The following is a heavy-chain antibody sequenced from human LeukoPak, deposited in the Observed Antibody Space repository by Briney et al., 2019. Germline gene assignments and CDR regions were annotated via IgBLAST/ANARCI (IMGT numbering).Heavy chain of an antibody. CDR3: ARVGSGWYSY. J-gene: IGHJ4*02. Sequence: PSETLSRTCAVSGYSINSGYYWGWIRQPPGKGMEWIGSIYHSGSTYYSRFLKSRVTISVDTSENQFCLKVSSVTAADTAVYYCARVGSGWYSYWGQGTLVTVSS. CDR1: GYSINSGYY. V-gene: IGHV4-38-2*01. CDR2: IYHSGST. D-gene: IGHD6-19*01.